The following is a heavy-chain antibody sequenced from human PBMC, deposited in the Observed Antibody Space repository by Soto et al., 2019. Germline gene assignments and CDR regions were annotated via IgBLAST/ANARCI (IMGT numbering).Heavy chain of an antibody. CDR3: ARGWPYYDLPEAFDI. Sequence: EEQLVESGGGLVQPGGSLTLACAASGFTFSSYWMLWVRQAPGKGLVCVSRIYRDGSSTTYADSVRGRFTISRDNAKNTLFLQMSSLRDEDTAVYYCARGWPYYDLPEAFDIWGQGTPVIVSS. CDR1: GFTFSSYW. J-gene: IGHJ3*02. V-gene: IGHV3-74*01. D-gene: IGHD3-3*01. CDR2: IYRDGSST.